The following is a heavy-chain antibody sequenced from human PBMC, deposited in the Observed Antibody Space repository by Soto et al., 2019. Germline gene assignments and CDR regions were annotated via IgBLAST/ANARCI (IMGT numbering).Heavy chain of an antibody. V-gene: IGHV4-39*07. CDR2: IYYSGST. CDR3: ARGLISGYYLYDAFDI. J-gene: IGHJ3*02. Sequence: SETLSLTCTVSGGSISSSSYYWGWIRLPPGKGLEWIGSIYYSGSTYYNPSLKSRVTISVDTSKNQFSLKLSSVTAADTAVYYCARGLISGYYLYDAFDIWGQGTMVT. CDR1: GGSISSSSYY. D-gene: IGHD3-22*01.